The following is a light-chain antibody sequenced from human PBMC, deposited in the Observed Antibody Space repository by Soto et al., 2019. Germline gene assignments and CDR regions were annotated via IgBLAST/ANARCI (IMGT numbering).Light chain of an antibody. CDR2: AAS. Sequence: DIQTTQSPSSLSVSVGDRVTITCRASQSIGVFLNWYQQKLGQAPKLLIYAASSLQSGVPSRFSGSGSGTDFTLTISSLQPEDFATYYCQQSYSTPLTFGGGTKVDIK. J-gene: IGKJ4*01. CDR3: QQSYSTPLT. V-gene: IGKV1-39*01. CDR1: QSIGVF.